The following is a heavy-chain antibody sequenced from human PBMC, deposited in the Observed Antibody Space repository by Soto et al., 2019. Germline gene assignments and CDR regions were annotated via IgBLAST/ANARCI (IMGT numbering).Heavy chain of an antibody. Sequence: PSETLSLTCTVSGGSISSGGYYWNWIRKHPGKGLEWIGYIYYSGSTYYNPSLKSRVTISVDTSKNQFSLRLSSVTAADTAVYYCARVCGGDYHHGMDVWGQGTTVTVSS. V-gene: IGHV4-31*03. CDR1: GGSISSGGYY. CDR3: ARVCGGDYHHGMDV. CDR2: IYYSGST. J-gene: IGHJ6*02. D-gene: IGHD2-21*01.